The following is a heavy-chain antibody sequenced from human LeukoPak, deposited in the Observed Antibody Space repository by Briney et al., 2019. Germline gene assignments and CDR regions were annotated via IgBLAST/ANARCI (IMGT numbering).Heavy chain of an antibody. D-gene: IGHD6-6*01. V-gene: IGHV4-59*12. J-gene: IGHJ4*02. CDR3: ARESTLGSQLVSIDY. CDR1: GGSISSYY. CDR2: IYYSGST. Sequence: VKPSETLSLTCTVSGGSISSYYWSWIRQPPGKGLEWIGYIYYSGSTNYNPSLKSRVTISVDTSKNQFSLQLNSVTPEDTAVYYCARESTLGSQLVSIDYWGQGTLVTVSS.